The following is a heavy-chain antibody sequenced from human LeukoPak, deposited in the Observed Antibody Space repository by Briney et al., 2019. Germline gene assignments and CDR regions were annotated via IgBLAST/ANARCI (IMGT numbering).Heavy chain of an antibody. CDR1: GFTFDDYA. J-gene: IGHJ4*02. V-gene: IGHV3-9*01. Sequence: GGSLRLSCGASGFTFDDYAMHWVRQAPGKGLEWVSSISWNSGNIGYADSVKGRFTISRDNAKNSLYLEMISLRAEDTALYYCAKNGGSRRSSDWFRFDYWGQGTLVTVSS. CDR3: AKNGGSRRSSDWFRFDY. D-gene: IGHD6-19*01. CDR2: ISWNSGNI.